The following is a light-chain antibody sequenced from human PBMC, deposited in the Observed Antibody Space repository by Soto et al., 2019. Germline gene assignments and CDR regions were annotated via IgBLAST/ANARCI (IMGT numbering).Light chain of an antibody. CDR2: TAS. CDR3: QQANNFPWT. V-gene: IGKV1-12*01. Sequence: DIQMTQSPSSVSASVGDRVTITCRASQDISSWLAWYQQRPGKAPKLLILTASSLQSGVPSRFSGSGSGTDFTLSISSLQPEDFATYYCQQANNFPWTFGQGTKVEIK. J-gene: IGKJ1*01. CDR1: QDISSW.